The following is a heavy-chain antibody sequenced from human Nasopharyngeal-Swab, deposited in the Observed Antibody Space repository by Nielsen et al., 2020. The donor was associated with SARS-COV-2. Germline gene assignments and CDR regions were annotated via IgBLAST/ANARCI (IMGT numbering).Heavy chain of an antibody. J-gene: IGHJ6*02. V-gene: IGHV4-34*01. D-gene: IGHD2-2*01. CDR3: ARGRGGYCSSTGCYGGRGMDV. CDR2: INHSGST. Sequence: WIRQPPGMGLEWIGEINHSGSTNYNPSLKSRVTISVDTSKNQFSLKLSSVTAADTAVYYCARGRGGYCSSTGCYGGRGMDVWGQGTTVTVSS.